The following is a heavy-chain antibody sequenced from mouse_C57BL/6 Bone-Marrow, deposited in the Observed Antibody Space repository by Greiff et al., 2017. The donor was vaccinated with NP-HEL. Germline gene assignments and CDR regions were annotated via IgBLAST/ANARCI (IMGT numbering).Heavy chain of an antibody. V-gene: IGHV1-69*01. J-gene: IGHJ2*01. CDR2: IDPSDSYT. CDR1: GYTFTSYW. CDR3: ARYGNLLDY. D-gene: IGHD2-10*02. Sequence: QVQLQQPGAELVMPGASVKLSCKASGYTFTSYWMHWVKQRPGQGLEWIGEIDPSDSYTNYNQKFKGKSTLTVDKSSSTAYMQLSSLTSEDSAVYYCARYGNLLDYWGQGTTLTVSS.